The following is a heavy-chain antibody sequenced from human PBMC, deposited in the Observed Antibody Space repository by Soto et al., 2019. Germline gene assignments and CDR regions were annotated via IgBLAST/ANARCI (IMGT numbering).Heavy chain of an antibody. J-gene: IGHJ6*03. CDR3: ATAHNYDFWSYYYYYYMDV. V-gene: IGHV3-23*01. D-gene: IGHD3-3*01. CDR1: GFTFSSYA. CDR2: ISGSGGST. Sequence: EVQLLESGGGLVQPGGSLRLSCAASGFTFSSYAMSWVRQAPWKGLEWVSAISGSGGSTYYADSVKGRFTISRDNSKNTLYLQMNSLRAEDTAVYYCATAHNYDFWSYYYYYYMDVWGKGTTVTVSS.